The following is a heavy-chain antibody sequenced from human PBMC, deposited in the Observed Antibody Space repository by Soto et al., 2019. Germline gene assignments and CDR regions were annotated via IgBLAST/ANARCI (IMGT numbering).Heavy chain of an antibody. D-gene: IGHD2-2*02. CDR1: GYTFTSYY. CDR2: INPSGGST. Sequence: ASVKVSCKASGYTFTSYYMHWVRQAPGQGLEWMGIINPSGGSTSYAQKFQGRVTMTRDTSTSTVYMELSSLRSEDTAVYYCARDREDIVVVQAPIEYYYYYYGMDVWGQGTKVTVSS. V-gene: IGHV1-46*01. CDR3: ARDREDIVVVQAPIEYYYYYYGMDV. J-gene: IGHJ6*02.